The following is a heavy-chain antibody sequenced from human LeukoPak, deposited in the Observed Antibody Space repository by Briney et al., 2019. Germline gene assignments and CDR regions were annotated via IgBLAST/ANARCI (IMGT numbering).Heavy chain of an antibody. CDR2: INHSGST. V-gene: IGHV4-34*01. CDR1: GGSFSGYY. CDR3: ARHRREVSGWYGDFDY. D-gene: IGHD6-19*01. Sequence: PSETLSLTCAVYGGSFSGYYWSWIRQPPGKGLEWIGEINHSGSTNYNPSLKSRVTISVDTSKNQFSLKLSSVTAADTAVYYCARHRREVSGWYGDFDYWGQGTLVTVSS. J-gene: IGHJ4*02.